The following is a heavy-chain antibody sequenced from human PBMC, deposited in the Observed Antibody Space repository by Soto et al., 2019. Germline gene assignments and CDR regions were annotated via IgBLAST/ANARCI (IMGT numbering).Heavy chain of an antibody. CDR1: GFTFSSYA. V-gene: IGHV3-23*01. CDR3: AKSCSGWYDAFDI. CDR2: ISGSGGST. Sequence: EVQLLESGGGLVQPGGSLRLSCAASGFTFSSYAMSWVRQAPGKGLEWVSAISGSGGSTYYADSVKGRFTISRDNSKNALYLQMNSVRAEDTAVYYCAKSCSGWYDAFDIWGQGTMVTVSS. J-gene: IGHJ3*02. D-gene: IGHD6-19*01.